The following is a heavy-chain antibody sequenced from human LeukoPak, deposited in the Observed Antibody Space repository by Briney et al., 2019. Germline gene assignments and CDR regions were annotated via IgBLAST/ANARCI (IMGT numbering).Heavy chain of an antibody. D-gene: IGHD3-10*01. CDR2: ISSSSSYI. CDR1: GFTFSSYS. CDR3: ARFGFGELYDAFDI. V-gene: IGHV3-21*01. Sequence: GGSLRLSCAASGFTFSSYSMNWVRQAPGKGLKWVSSISSSSSYIYYADSVKGRFTISRDNAKNSLYLQMNSLRAEDTAVYYCARFGFGELYDAFDIWGQGTMVTVSS. J-gene: IGHJ3*02.